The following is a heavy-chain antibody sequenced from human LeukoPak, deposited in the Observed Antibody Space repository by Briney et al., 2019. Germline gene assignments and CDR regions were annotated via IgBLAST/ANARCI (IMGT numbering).Heavy chain of an antibody. V-gene: IGHV4-59*01. Sequence: SETLSLTCTVSGGALSRYYWSWLRQPPGKGLEWIGYLSYSGITNYNPSLKSRVTLSVDTSKKQFSLKLTSVTAADTAMYYCARAPRKAWFDPWGQGTLVTVSS. D-gene: IGHD1-14*01. CDR3: ARAPRKAWFDP. J-gene: IGHJ5*02. CDR2: LSYSGIT. CDR1: GGALSRYY.